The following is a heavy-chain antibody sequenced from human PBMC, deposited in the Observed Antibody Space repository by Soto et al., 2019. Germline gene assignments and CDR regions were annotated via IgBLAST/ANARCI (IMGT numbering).Heavy chain of an antibody. CDR1: GGAISDARFY. CDR3: ARQKWEQPKWFDP. CDR2: IYYTGTT. J-gene: IGHJ5*02. V-gene: IGHV4-39*01. Sequence: QLQLQESGPGLVKPLETLSLTCSLSGGAISDARFYWGWIRQSPGRGLEWIGSIYYTGTTFFNPSLQSRVTISVDTSENQFSLKLYSVTAADTALYFCARQKWEQPKWFDPWGQGTLVIVSP. D-gene: IGHD1-26*01.